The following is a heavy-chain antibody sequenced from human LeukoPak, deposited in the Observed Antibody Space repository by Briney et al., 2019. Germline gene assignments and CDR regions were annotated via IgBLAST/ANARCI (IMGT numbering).Heavy chain of an antibody. CDR1: GGSISSYY. J-gene: IGHJ5*02. V-gene: IGHV4-59*01. CDR2: IYSSGST. CDR3: ARENSLYASGSYQPSDP. Sequence: PSETLSLTCTVSGGSISSYYWSWLRQPPGKGLEWIGYIYSSGSTNYNPSLKSRVTMSVDTSKNQFSLKLNSVTAADTAVYYCARENSLYASGSYQPSDPWGQGTLVTVSS. D-gene: IGHD3-10*01.